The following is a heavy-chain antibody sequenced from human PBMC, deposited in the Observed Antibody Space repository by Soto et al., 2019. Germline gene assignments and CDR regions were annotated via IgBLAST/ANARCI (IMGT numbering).Heavy chain of an antibody. Sequence: EVQLVESVGGLVQPGGSLRLSCAASGFTVSSKYMIWVRQAPGKGLEWVSLIQSGGTTYYADSVKGRFNISRDTSENTLHLQMDSLRVGDTAVYYCARDDVLCDGGRCYGLPLDVWGKGTTVTGSS. D-gene: IGHD2-15*01. CDR3: ARDDVLCDGGRCYGLPLDV. CDR2: IQSGGTT. V-gene: IGHV3-66*01. J-gene: IGHJ6*04. CDR1: GFTVSSKY.